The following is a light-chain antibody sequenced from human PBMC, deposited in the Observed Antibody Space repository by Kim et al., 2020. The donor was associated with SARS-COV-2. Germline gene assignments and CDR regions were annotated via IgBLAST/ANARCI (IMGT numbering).Light chain of an antibody. CDR3: AAWDDSLNGWV. CDR2: SNN. V-gene: IGLV1-44*01. J-gene: IGLJ3*02. Sequence: QLVLTQPPSASGTPGQRVTISCSGSSSNIGSNTVSWYQQLPGTAPKLLIYSNNQRPSGVPDRFSGSKSGTSASLAISGLQSEDETDYYCAAWDDSLNGWVFGGGTQLTVL. CDR1: SSNIGSNT.